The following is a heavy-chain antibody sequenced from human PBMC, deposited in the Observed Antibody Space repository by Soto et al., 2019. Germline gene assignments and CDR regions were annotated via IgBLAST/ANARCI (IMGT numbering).Heavy chain of an antibody. CDR2: INHSGST. CDR1: GGSFSCYY. Sequence: SETLSLTCAVYGGSFSCYYGSWIRQPPGKGLEWIGEINHSGSTNYNPSLKSRVTISVDTSKNQFSLKLSSVTAADTAVYYCARTRIYYDSSGYYGYYYYGMDVWGQGTTVTVSS. J-gene: IGHJ6*02. CDR3: ARTRIYYDSSGYYGYYYYGMDV. V-gene: IGHV4-34*01. D-gene: IGHD3-22*01.